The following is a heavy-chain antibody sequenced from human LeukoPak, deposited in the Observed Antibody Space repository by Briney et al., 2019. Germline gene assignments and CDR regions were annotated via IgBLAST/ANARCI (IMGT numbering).Heavy chain of an antibody. CDR3: AQELAWLRFEY. J-gene: IGHJ4*02. D-gene: IGHD5-12*01. CDR2: IGGSGDKT. CDR1: GFTFNNYG. Sequence: PGGPLRLSCGASGFTFNNYGMNWARQAPGKGLEWVSGIGGSGDKTYYADSVKGRFTISRENCKNTLYLEMNSLRGEDTAVYYCAQELAWLRFEYWGQGTLVTVSS. V-gene: IGHV3-23*01.